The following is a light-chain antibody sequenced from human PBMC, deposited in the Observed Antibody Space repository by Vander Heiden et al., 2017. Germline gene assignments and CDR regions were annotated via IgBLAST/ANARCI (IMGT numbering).Light chain of an antibody. J-gene: IGKJ4*01. Sequence: SPASLSASAGDRVTITCRASQSISSYLDWYQQKPGKAPKLLIYAASNRESGVPARFSGSGSGTDFTLTISRLEPEDFATYYCQQSDSTPRTFGRGTKVEIK. CDR2: AAS. V-gene: IGKV1-39*01. CDR3: QQSDSTPRT. CDR1: QSISSY.